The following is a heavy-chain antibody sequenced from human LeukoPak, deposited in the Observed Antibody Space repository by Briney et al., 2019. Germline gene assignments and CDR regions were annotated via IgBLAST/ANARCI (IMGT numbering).Heavy chain of an antibody. CDR2: IDTSSTTI. D-gene: IGHD2-15*01. CDR1: GFTFRSYS. Sequence: HPGGSLRLSCAASGFTFRSYSMDWVRQAPGKGLEWVSYIDTSSTTIYYADSVKGRFTISRDNAKNSLFLQMNSLRVEDTAVYYCARDFDGGSLERRALNDYWGQGTLVTVSS. CDR3: ARDFDGGSLERRALNDY. J-gene: IGHJ4*02. V-gene: IGHV3-48*01.